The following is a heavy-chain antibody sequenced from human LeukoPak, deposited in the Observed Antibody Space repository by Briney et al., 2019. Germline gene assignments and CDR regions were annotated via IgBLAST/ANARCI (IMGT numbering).Heavy chain of an antibody. CDR1: GGSFSGYY. CDR2: INHSGST. CDR3: ARGLGFLSSSWYVALRTPGRYFDY. V-gene: IGHV4-34*01. J-gene: IGHJ4*02. D-gene: IGHD6-13*01. Sequence: SETLSLTCAVYGGSFSGYYWSWIRQPPGKGLDWIGEINHSGSTNYNPSLKSRVTISVDTSKNQFSLKLSSVTAADTAVYYCARGLGFLSSSWYVALRTPGRYFDYWGQGTLVTVSS.